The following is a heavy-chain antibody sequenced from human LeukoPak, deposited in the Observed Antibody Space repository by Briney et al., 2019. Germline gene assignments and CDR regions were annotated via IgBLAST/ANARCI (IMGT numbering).Heavy chain of an antibody. CDR1: GFTFSSYA. CDR2: ILYDGSNK. Sequence: GRSLRLSCAASGFTFSSYAMHWVRQAPGKGLEWVAVILYDGSNKYYADSVKGRFTISRDNSKNTLYLQMNSLRAEDTAVYYCARDGPAAPTDYRGQGTLVTVSS. V-gene: IGHV3-30-3*01. D-gene: IGHD2-2*01. J-gene: IGHJ4*02. CDR3: ARDGPAAPTDY.